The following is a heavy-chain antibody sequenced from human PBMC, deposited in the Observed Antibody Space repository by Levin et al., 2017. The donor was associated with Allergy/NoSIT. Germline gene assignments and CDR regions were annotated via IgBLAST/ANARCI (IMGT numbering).Heavy chain of an antibody. V-gene: IGHV1-8*01. CDR1: GYTFTGSD. Sequence: PGESLKISCKASGYTFTGSDINWVRQAPGQGLEWMGWMNPKSGNAGYAQKFQGRVILTRNISITTAYMELRSLRSDDTAVYYCATVPGRYCSGGTCYLSVYFPFWGQGTLVSVSS. CDR3: ATVPGRYCSGGTCYLSVYFPF. D-gene: IGHD2-15*01. CDR2: MNPKSGNA. J-gene: IGHJ1*01.